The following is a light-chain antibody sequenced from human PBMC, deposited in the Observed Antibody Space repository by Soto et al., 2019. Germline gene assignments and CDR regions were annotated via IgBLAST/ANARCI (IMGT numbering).Light chain of an antibody. CDR3: QVWAGSSDLVV. V-gene: IGLV3-21*02. J-gene: IGLJ2*01. CDR1: NIGSKS. CDR2: DDS. Sequence: SYVLTQPPSVSVAPGQTARITCGGNNIGSKSVHWYQQKPGQAPVLVVYDDSGRPSGIPERFSGSNSGNTATLTISRVEAGDEADYYCQVWAGSSDLVVFGGGTKVTVL.